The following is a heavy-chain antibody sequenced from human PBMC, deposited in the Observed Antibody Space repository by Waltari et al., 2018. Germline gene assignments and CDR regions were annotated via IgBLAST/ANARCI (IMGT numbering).Heavy chain of an antibody. CDR3: AREVGGSSWSTTPRGDAFDI. Sequence: QLQLRESGPGLLKPSETLSLTCSVSGDSIGSGYYYWGWIRQAPGKGLEWIGSIYFAGGTYHHPPRKSRRTISVDTSQKQFALRLSSGTAADTAVYYCAREVGGSSWSTTPRGDAFDIWGQGTMVTVSS. CDR1: GDSIGSGYYY. V-gene: IGHV4-39*07. D-gene: IGHD6-13*01. J-gene: IGHJ3*02. CDR2: IYFAGGT.